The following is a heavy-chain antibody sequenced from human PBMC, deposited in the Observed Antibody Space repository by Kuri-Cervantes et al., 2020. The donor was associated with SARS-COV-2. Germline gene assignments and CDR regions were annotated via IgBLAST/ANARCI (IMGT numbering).Heavy chain of an antibody. D-gene: IGHD1-14*01. J-gene: IGHJ4*02. V-gene: IGHV3-23*01. Sequence: GGSLRLSCAASRFTFTSYAMSWVRQAPGKGLEWVSGISGSGGSTYYADSVKGRFTISRDNSKNTLYLQMNSLRAEDTAVYYRARDTPNRPHDYWGQGTLVTVSS. CDR3: ARDTPNRPHDY. CDR1: RFTFTSYA. CDR2: ISGSGGST.